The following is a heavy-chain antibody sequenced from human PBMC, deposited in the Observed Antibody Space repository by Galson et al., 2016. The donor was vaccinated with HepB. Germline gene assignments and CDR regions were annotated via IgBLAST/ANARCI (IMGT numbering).Heavy chain of an antibody. V-gene: IGHV4-31*03. CDR3: ARGSNLGYCSSSSCYTGGDLDS. D-gene: IGHD2-2*02. CDR1: GGSISSGGYY. J-gene: IGHJ4*02. CDR2: IYYSGST. Sequence: TLSLTCTVSGGSISSGGYYWNWIRQRPGKGLEWIAYIYYSGSTYYNPSLKSRVSISADTPKNQFSLKLTSVTAADTAVCYCARGSNLGYCSSSSCYTGGDLDSWGQGTLVTVSS.